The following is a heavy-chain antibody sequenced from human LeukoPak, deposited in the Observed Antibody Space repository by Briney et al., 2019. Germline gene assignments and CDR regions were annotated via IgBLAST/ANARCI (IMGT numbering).Heavy chain of an antibody. J-gene: IGHJ4*02. CDR2: IYYSGST. CDR1: GGSISSSSYY. Sequence: SETLSLTCTVSGGSISSSSYYWGWIRQHPGKGLEWIGYIYYSGSTYYNPSLKSRVTISVDTSKNQFSLKLSSVTAADTAVYYCARGGRYGSGSYSIGGWGQGTLVTVSS. CDR3: ARGGRYGSGSYSIGG. V-gene: IGHV4-31*03. D-gene: IGHD3-10*01.